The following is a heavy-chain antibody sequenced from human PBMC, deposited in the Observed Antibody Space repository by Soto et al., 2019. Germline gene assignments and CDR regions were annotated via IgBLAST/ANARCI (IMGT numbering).Heavy chain of an antibody. CDR2: IYYSGST. CDR3: ARRWGGTFDY. V-gene: IGHV4-59*01. Sequence: QVQLQESGPGLVKPSETLSLTCTVSGGSISSYYWSWSQQPPGKGLEWIGYIYYSGSTNYNPSLKSRVTISVDTSKNQFALKLSSVTAADTAVYYCARRWGGTFDYWGEGTLVTVSS. J-gene: IGHJ4*02. CDR1: GGSISSYY. D-gene: IGHD2-21*01.